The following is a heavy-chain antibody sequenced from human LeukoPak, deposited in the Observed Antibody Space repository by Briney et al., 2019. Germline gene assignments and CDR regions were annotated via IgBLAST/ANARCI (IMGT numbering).Heavy chain of an antibody. V-gene: IGHV3-23*01. CDR3: AKVRPYYDILTGYYPSDAFDI. J-gene: IGHJ3*02. D-gene: IGHD3-9*01. CDR1: GFTFSSYA. Sequence: GGSLRLSCAASGFTFSSYAMRWVRQAPGKGLEWVSAISGSGGSTYYADSVKGRFTISRDNSKNTLYLQMNSLRAEDTAVYYCAKVRPYYDILTGYYPSDAFDIWGQGTMVTVSS. CDR2: ISGSGGST.